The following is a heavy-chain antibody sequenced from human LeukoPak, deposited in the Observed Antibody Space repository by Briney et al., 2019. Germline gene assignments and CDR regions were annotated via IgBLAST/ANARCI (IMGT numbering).Heavy chain of an antibody. CDR3: ARNGYCSSSSCYVRYYYYGMDV. CDR2: ISAYNGNT. CDR1: GYTFTSYG. V-gene: IGHV1-18*01. D-gene: IGHD2-2*03. Sequence: GASVKVSCKASGYTFTSYGISWVRRAPGQGLEWMGWISAYNGNTDYAQKLQGRVTMTTDTSTSTAYMELRSLRSDDTAVYYCARNGYCSSSSCYVRYYYYGMDVWGQGTTVTVSS. J-gene: IGHJ6*02.